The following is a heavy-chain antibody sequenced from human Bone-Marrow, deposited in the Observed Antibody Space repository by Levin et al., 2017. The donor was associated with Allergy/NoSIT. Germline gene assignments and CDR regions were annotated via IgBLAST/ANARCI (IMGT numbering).Heavy chain of an antibody. Sequence: SLKISCAASGFTFDDYAMHWVRQAPGKGLEWVSGISWNSGSIGYADSVKGRFTISRDNAKNSLYLQMNSLRAEDTALYYCAKGSRNDYYDSSGYYNDAFDIWGQGTMVTVSS. D-gene: IGHD3-22*01. V-gene: IGHV3-9*01. CDR3: AKGSRNDYYDSSGYYNDAFDI. CDR2: ISWNSGSI. CDR1: GFTFDDYA. J-gene: IGHJ3*02.